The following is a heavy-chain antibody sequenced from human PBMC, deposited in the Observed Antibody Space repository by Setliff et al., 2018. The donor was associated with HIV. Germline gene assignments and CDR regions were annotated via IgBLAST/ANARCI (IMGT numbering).Heavy chain of an antibody. V-gene: IGHV4-39*01. CDR1: SDPISSGSYY. CDR3: GRAPDY. J-gene: IGHJ4*02. Sequence: SETLSLTCTVSSDPISSGSYYWGWIRQPPGKGLEWIGSMYYSGTTYYNPSLKSRVTISVDTSKTQFSLKLNSVTAADTAVYYCGRAPDYWGQGTLVTGLL. CDR2: MYYSGTT.